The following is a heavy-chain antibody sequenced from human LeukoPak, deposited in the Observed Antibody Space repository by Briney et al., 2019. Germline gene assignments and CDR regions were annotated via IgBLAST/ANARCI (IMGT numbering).Heavy chain of an antibody. D-gene: IGHD3-10*01. V-gene: IGHV4-59*12. CDR1: GGSISSYY. CDR3: ARRVKLLWFGEKTVYFDY. Sequence: SETLSLTCTVSGGSISSYYWSWIRQPPGKGLEWIGYIYYSGSTNYNPSLKSRVTISVDTSKNQFSLKLSSVTAADTAVYYCARRVKLLWFGEKTVYFDYWGQGTLVTVSS. J-gene: IGHJ4*02. CDR2: IYYSGST.